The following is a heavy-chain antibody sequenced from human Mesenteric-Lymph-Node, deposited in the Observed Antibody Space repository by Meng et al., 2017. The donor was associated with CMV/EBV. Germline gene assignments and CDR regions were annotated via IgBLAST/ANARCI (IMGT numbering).Heavy chain of an antibody. V-gene: IGHV3-7*01. CDR2: IKQDGSEK. J-gene: IGHJ4*02. D-gene: IGHD2-15*01. CDR1: GFTVSSNY. CDR3: ARGERVRPTPFDY. Sequence: GESLKISCAASGFTVSSNYMSWVRQAPGKGLEWVANIKQDGSEKYYVDSVKGRFTISRDNAKNSLYLQMNSLRAEDTAVYYCARGERVRPTPFDYWGQGTLVTVSS.